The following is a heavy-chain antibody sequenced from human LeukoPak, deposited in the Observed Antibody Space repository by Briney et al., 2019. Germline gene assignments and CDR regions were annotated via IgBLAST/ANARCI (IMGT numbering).Heavy chain of an antibody. Sequence: PSETLSLTCAVYGGSFSGYYWSWIRQPPGKGLGWIGEINHSGSTNYNPSLKSRVTISVDTSKNQFSLKLSSVTAADTAVYYCARGRRYYDSSGYTNFDYWGQGTLAIVSS. CDR3: ARGRRYYDSSGYTNFDY. J-gene: IGHJ4*02. CDR1: GGSFSGYY. CDR2: INHSGST. V-gene: IGHV4-34*01. D-gene: IGHD3-22*01.